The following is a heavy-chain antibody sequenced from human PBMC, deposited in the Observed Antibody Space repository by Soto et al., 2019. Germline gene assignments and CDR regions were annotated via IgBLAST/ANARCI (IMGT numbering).Heavy chain of an antibody. CDR3: ARSQPIPAAGYYYYYGLDV. Sequence: LGESVNISCELSGYKFTNYFISCVRQMPGKGLEWMGRIDPSDSYTKYSPSFQGHVTMSGDKSITTAYLQWSSLKASDTAIYYCARSQPIPAAGYYYYYGLDVCGQGTTVTVSS. J-gene: IGHJ6*02. D-gene: IGHD6-13*01. CDR1: GYKFTNYF. V-gene: IGHV5-10-1*01. CDR2: IDPSDSYT.